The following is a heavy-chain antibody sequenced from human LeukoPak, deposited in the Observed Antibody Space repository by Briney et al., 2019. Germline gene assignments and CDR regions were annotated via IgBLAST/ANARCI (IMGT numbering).Heavy chain of an antibody. Sequence: PSETLSLTCAVSGGSISSSNWWSWVRQPPGKGLEWIGSIHYSVYTYYNPSLKSRVTISVDTSKNQVSLNLRSVTAADTAVYFCARGRRSSSSLNFDYWGQGSLVTVSS. V-gene: IGHV4-4*02. CDR3: ARGRRSSSSLNFDY. CDR1: GGSISSSNW. D-gene: IGHD6-6*01. CDR2: IHYSVYT. J-gene: IGHJ4*02.